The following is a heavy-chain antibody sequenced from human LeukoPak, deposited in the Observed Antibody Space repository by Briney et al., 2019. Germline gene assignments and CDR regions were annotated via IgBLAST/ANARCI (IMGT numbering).Heavy chain of an antibody. Sequence: GGSLRLSRAASGLTFRSYAMSWVRQAPGKGLEWVSTISGSGGSTYYADSVKGRFTISRDNSKNTLYLQMNSLRAEDTAVYYCANYMTTVTTSAFDVWGQGTMVTVSS. CDR3: ANYMTTVTTSAFDV. D-gene: IGHD4-17*01. V-gene: IGHV3-23*01. CDR2: ISGSGGST. J-gene: IGHJ3*01. CDR1: GLTFRSYA.